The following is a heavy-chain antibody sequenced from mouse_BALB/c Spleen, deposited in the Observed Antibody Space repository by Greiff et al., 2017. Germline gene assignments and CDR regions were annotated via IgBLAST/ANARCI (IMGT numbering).Heavy chain of an antibody. V-gene: IGHV1S81*02. J-gene: IGHJ4*01. CDR2: INPSNGRT. CDR3: ARRITTVVATRSYAMDY. Sequence: QVQLQQPGAELVKPGASVKLSCKASGYTFTSYWMHWVKQRPGQGLEWIGEINPSNGRTNYNEKFKSKATLTVDKSSSTAYMQLSSLTSEDSAVYYCARRITTVVATRSYAMDYWGQGTSVTVSS. D-gene: IGHD1-1*01. CDR1: GYTFTSYW.